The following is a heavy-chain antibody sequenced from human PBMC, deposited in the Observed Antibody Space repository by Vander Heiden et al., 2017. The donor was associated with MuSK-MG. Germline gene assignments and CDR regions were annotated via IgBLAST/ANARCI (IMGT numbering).Heavy chain of an antibody. D-gene: IGHD4-4*01. CDR2: IYSGGST. CDR1: NY. V-gene: IGHV3-66*02. CDR3: ARNTYSNYALYYYYYMDV. J-gene: IGHJ6*03. Sequence: NYMSWVRQAPGKGLEWVSVIYSGGSTYYADSVKGRFTISRDNSKNTLYLQMNSLRAEDTAVYYCARNTYSNYALYYYYYMDVWGQGTTVTVSS.